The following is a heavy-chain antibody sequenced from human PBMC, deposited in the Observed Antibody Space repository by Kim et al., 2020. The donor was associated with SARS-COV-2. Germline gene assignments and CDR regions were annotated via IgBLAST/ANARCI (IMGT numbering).Heavy chain of an antibody. D-gene: IGHD3-22*01. CDR3: AKERGYSRTPYGMDV. Sequence: GGSLRLSCAASGFTFSSYAMSWVRQAPGKGLEWVSAISDSGGSTYYADSVKGRFTISRDNSKNTLYLQMNSLRAEDTAVYYCAKERGYSRTPYGMDVWGQGTMVTVSS. J-gene: IGHJ6*02. CDR2: ISDSGGST. V-gene: IGHV3-23*01. CDR1: GFTFSSYA.